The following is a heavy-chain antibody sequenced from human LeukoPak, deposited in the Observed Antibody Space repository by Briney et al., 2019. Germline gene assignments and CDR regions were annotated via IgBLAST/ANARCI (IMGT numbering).Heavy chain of an antibody. V-gene: IGHV4-59*01. Sequence: SETLSLTCTVSGGSISSYYWSWIRQPPGKGLEWIGYIYYSGSTNYNPSLKSRVTISVDTSKNQFSLKLSSVTAADTAVYYCASLHVGDYGDYSYFDCWGQGTLVTVSS. CDR3: ASLHVGDYGDYSYFDC. CDR1: GGSISSYY. J-gene: IGHJ4*02. D-gene: IGHD4-17*01. CDR2: IYYSGST.